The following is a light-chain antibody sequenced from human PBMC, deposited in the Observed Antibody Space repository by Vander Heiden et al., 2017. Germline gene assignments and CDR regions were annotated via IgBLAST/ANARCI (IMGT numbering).Light chain of an antibody. J-gene: IGLJ3*02. V-gene: IGLV2-14*03. CDR2: DVS. CDR3: FSYTTSSTWV. Sequence: QSALTQPASVSGSPGQSLPIPCTGTSSDIGAYNYVSWYQQHPGQTPKLMIYDVSSRPSGVSNRLSGSKSGNTASLTISGLQAEDEADYYCFSYTTSSTWVFGGGTKLTVL. CDR1: SSDIGAYNY.